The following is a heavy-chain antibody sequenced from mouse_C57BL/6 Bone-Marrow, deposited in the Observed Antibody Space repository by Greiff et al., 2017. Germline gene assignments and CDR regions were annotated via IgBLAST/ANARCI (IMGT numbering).Heavy chain of an antibody. Sequence: VKLMESGPGLVQPSQSLSITCTVSGFSLTSYGVHWVRQSPGKGLEWLGVIWRGGSTDYNAAFMSRLSITKDNSKSQVFFKMNSLQADDTAIYYCAKTPILPYYYAMDYWGQGTSVTVSS. CDR2: IWRGGST. J-gene: IGHJ4*01. D-gene: IGHD1-1*01. CDR3: AKTPILPYYYAMDY. CDR1: GFSLTSYG. V-gene: IGHV2-5*01.